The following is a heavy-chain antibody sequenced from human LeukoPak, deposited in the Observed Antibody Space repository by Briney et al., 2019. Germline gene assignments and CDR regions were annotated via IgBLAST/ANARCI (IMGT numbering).Heavy chain of an antibody. Sequence: GSLRLSCAASGFTFSSYWISWVRQAPGKGLEWVANIKQDGSAKYYVDSVKGRFTISRDNAKNSLYLQMGSLRAEDTAVYYCARFSGRNWGQGTLVTVSS. CDR3: ARFSGRN. CDR2: IKQDGSAK. V-gene: IGHV3-7*01. J-gene: IGHJ4*02. D-gene: IGHD2-15*01. CDR1: GFTFSSYW.